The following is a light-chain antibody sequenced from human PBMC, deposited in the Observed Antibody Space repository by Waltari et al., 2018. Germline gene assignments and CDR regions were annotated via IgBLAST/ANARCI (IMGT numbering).Light chain of an antibody. CDR3: QQSYTTPYT. CDR2: SSS. J-gene: IGKJ2*01. CDR1: QYISPY. V-gene: IGKV1-39*01. Sequence: DIEMTQSPSSLSASVGDTATITRRDSQYISPYLNWYQQRQGTAPNLLIYSSSTLQIGVPSRFSGSGSGTDFTLTISSLQPEDFATYYCQQSYTTPYTFGQGTMLEIK.